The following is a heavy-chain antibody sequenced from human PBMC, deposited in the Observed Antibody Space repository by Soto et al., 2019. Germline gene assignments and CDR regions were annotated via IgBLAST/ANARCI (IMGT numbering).Heavy chain of an antibody. D-gene: IGHD3-10*01. Sequence: GESLKISCKGSGYSFTSYWIGWVRQMPGKGLEWMGIIYPGDSDTRYSPSFQGQVTISADKSISTAYLQWSSLKASDTAMYYCARQGGLLWFGEFLDYYGMDVWGQGTTVTVSS. J-gene: IGHJ6*02. CDR1: GYSFTSYW. CDR2: IYPGDSDT. CDR3: ARQGGLLWFGEFLDYYGMDV. V-gene: IGHV5-51*01.